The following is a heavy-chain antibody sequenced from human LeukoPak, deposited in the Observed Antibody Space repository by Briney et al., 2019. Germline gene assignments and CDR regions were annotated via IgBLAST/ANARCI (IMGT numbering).Heavy chain of an antibody. Sequence: ASVTVSCKASGYTFTSYGISWVRQAPGQGLEWMGWISAYNGNTNYAQKLQGRVTMTTDTSTSTAYMELRSLRSDDTAVYYCARDRVTYYDILTGYSNKSPIFDYWGQGTLVTVSS. CDR3: ARDRVTYYDILTGYSNKSPIFDY. CDR1: GYTFTSYG. CDR2: ISAYNGNT. D-gene: IGHD3-9*01. J-gene: IGHJ4*02. V-gene: IGHV1-18*01.